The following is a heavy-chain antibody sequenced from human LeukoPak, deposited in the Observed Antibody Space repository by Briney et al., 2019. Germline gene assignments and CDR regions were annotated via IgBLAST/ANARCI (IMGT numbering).Heavy chain of an antibody. Sequence: GGSLRLSCAASRFTFSSFWMTWVRQAPGKGLEWVANIKQDGGEKYYVDSVKGRFTISRDNAKNSLYLQMNSLRAEDTAVYHCATRRYCSSTSCYTSDAFDIWGQGTMVTVPS. V-gene: IGHV3-7*01. J-gene: IGHJ3*02. CDR1: RFTFSSFW. CDR3: ATRRYCSSTSCYTSDAFDI. CDR2: IKQDGGEK. D-gene: IGHD2-2*02.